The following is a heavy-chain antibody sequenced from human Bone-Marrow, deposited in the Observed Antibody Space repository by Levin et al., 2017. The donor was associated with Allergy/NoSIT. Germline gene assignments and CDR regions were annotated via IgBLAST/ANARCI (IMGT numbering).Heavy chain of an antibody. J-gene: IGHJ3*02. Sequence: SCTASGFTFGDYAMSWVRQAPGKGLEWVGFIKNKVYGGTTEYAASVKGRFTISRDDSKSIAYLQMNSLKTADTAVYYCARPHSSSWLEAFDIWGQGTMVTVSS. CDR2: IKNKVYGGTT. CDR1: GFTFGDYA. D-gene: IGHD6-13*01. CDR3: ARPHSSSWLEAFDI. V-gene: IGHV3-49*04.